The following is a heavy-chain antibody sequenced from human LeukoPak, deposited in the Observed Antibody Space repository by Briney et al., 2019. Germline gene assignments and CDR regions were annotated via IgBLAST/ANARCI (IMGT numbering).Heavy chain of an antibody. CDR2: INPSGGST. CDR1: GGTFSSYA. V-gene: IGHV1-46*01. D-gene: IGHD2-2*01. J-gene: IGHJ6*03. Sequence: ASVTVSCKASGGTFSSYAISWVRQAPGQGLEWMGIINPSGGSTSYAQKFQGRVTMTRDTSTSTVYMELSSLRSEDTAVYYCARDYLGSSTSCPVCYMDVWGKGTTVTVSS. CDR3: ARDYLGSSTSCPVCYMDV.